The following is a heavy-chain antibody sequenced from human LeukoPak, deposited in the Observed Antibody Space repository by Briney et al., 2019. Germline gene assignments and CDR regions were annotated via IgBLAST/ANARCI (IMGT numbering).Heavy chain of an antibody. V-gene: IGHV4-4*07. CDR1: GGSISSYY. CDR2: IYTSGST. CDR3: ARAPRRTNYYYNYMDV. D-gene: IGHD1-1*01. Sequence: TSETLSLTCTVSGGSISSYYWSWLRQPAGKGLEWIGRIYTSGSTNYNPSLKSRVTMSVDTSKNQFSLKLSSVTAADTAVYYCARAPRRTNYYYNYMDVWGKGTTVTVSS. J-gene: IGHJ6*03.